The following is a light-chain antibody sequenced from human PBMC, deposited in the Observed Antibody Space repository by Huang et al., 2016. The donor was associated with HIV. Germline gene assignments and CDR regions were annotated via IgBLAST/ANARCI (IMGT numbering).Light chain of an antibody. Sequence: IVMTQSPATLSVSPGARATLSCRASAGVSNNVAWYQQRPGQTPRLLIHGASTRHTGIPAKFSGRGSGTEFTLTITSLQPEDSAVYYCQQYNNWPPWTFGPGTQVEI. CDR3: QQYNNWPPWT. CDR2: GAS. V-gene: IGKV3D-15*01. J-gene: IGKJ1*01. CDR1: AGVSNN.